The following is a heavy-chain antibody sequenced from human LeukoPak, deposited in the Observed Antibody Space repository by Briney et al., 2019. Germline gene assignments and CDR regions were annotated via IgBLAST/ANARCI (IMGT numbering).Heavy chain of an antibody. J-gene: IGHJ6*02. D-gene: IGHD3-9*01. V-gene: IGHV4-59*08. Sequence: SETRSLTCTVSGGSISSYYWSWIRQPPGKGLEWIGYIYYSGSTNYNPSLKSRVTISVDTSKNQFSLKLSSVTAADTAVYYCARRERYFDYGMDVWGQGTTVTVSS. CDR2: IYYSGST. CDR3: ARRERYFDYGMDV. CDR1: GGSISSYY.